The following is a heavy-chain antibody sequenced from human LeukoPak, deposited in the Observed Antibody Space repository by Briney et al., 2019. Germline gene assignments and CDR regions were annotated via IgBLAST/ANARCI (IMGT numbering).Heavy chain of an antibody. CDR1: GFTFSNSA. D-gene: IGHD3-22*01. Sequence: GGSLRLSCAASGFTFSNSAMSWVRQAPGKGLEWVSGFTRNDETTSYAEPVKGRFTISKDNSRDTLYLKMNSLAAEDTAVYYCAKVKVVGYSTFDYWGQGTLVTVSP. CDR2: FTRNDETT. V-gene: IGHV3-23*01. J-gene: IGHJ4*02. CDR3: AKVKVVGYSTFDY.